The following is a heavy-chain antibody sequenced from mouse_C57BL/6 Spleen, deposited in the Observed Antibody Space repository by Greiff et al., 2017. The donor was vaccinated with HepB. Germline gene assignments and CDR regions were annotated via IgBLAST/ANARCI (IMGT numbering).Heavy chain of an antibody. V-gene: IGHV1-55*01. J-gene: IGHJ2*01. D-gene: IGHD2-1*01. CDR1: ASTFTSYW. Sequence: QVKLQQPGPELVKPGASVKMSSKPSASTFTSYWITWVSQSPSQGLEWMGDIYPGSGSTNYNQKFKSKATLTVDTSSSTSYMQLSSLTSENSAVYCCASEGNGRSDYWGQGTMLTVSS. CDR2: IYPGSGST. CDR3: ASEGNGRSDY.